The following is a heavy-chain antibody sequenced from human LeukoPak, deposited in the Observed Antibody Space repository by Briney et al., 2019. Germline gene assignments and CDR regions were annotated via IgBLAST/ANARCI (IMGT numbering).Heavy chain of an antibody. CDR2: TYYRSKWYN. Sequence: SQTLSLTCAISGDSVSRNTAGWNWIRQSPSRGLEWLGRTYYRSKWYNDFAPSVRNRITTNPDTSKNQFSLQLNSVTPEDTAVYYCAREVGIDSHWFDPWGQGTLVTVSS. D-gene: IGHD1-26*01. V-gene: IGHV6-1*01. CDR1: GDSVSRNTAG. J-gene: IGHJ5*02. CDR3: AREVGIDSHWFDP.